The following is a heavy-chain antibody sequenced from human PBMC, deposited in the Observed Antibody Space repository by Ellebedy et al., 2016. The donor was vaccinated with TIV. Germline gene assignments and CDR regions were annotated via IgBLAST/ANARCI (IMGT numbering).Heavy chain of an antibody. CDR2: ISYDGSNK. CDR1: GFTFSSYD. V-gene: IGHV3-30*03. D-gene: IGHD3-22*01. CDR3: ARSPYYYDSSGYLYYYYGMDV. J-gene: IGHJ6*02. Sequence: GESLKISXAASGFTFSSYDMHWVRQAPGKGLEWVAVISYDGSNKYYADSVKGRFTISRDNSKNTLYLQMNSLRAEDTAVYYCARSPYYYDSSGYLYYYYGMDVWGQGTTVTVSS.